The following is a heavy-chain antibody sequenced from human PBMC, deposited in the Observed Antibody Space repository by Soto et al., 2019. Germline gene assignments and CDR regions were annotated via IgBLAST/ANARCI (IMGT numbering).Heavy chain of an antibody. V-gene: IGHV4-39*01. CDR3: VSRPHYGSGSYYTPDDY. CDR1: GGSISRSSYY. D-gene: IGHD3-10*01. CDR2: IYYTGST. Sequence: QLQLQESGPGLVKPSETLSLTCTVSGGSISRSSYYWGWIRQPPGKGLEWIGSIYYTGSTYYNPSLKSRVTISVDTSKNQFSLKLSSVTAADTAVYYCVSRPHYGSGSYYTPDDYWGQGTLVTVSS. J-gene: IGHJ4*02.